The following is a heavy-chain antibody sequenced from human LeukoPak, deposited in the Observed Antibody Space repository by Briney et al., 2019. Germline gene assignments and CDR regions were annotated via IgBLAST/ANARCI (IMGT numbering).Heavy chain of an antibody. V-gene: IGHV3-48*01. Sequence: PGGSLRLSCAASGFTFSSNSMNWVRQAPGKGLEWVSYISTSGSTIYYADSVKGRFTISRDNAKNSLYLQMSSLRAEDTAVYYCARGYSNSLDYWGQGTLVTVSS. CDR3: ARGYSNSLDY. D-gene: IGHD4-11*01. CDR1: GFTFSSNS. CDR2: ISTSGSTI. J-gene: IGHJ4*02.